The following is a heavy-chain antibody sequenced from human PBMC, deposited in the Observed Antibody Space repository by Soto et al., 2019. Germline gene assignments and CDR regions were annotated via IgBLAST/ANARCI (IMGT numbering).Heavy chain of an antibody. CDR2: FDPEDGET. J-gene: IGHJ4*02. V-gene: IGHV1-24*01. D-gene: IGHD3-10*01. Sequence: ASVKVSCKVSGYTLTELSMHWVRQAPGKGLEGMGGFDPEDGETIYAQKFQGRVTMTEDTSTDTAYMELSSLRSEDTAVYYCATSITMVRGVIITPHVTFDYWGQGTLVTVSS. CDR1: GYTLTELS. CDR3: ATSITMVRGVIITPHVTFDY.